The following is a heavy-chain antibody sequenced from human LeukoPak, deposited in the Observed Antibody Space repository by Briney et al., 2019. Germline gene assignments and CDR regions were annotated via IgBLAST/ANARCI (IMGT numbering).Heavy chain of an antibody. Sequence: GGSLRLSCAASGFTFSSYSMNWVRQAPGKGLEWVSSISSSSSYIYYADSVKGRFTISRDNAKNSLYLQMNNLRAEDTAVYYCAARGRSDAFDIWGQGTMVTVSS. J-gene: IGHJ3*02. CDR3: AARGRSDAFDI. CDR1: GFTFSSYS. CDR2: ISSSSSYI. D-gene: IGHD2-15*01. V-gene: IGHV3-21*01.